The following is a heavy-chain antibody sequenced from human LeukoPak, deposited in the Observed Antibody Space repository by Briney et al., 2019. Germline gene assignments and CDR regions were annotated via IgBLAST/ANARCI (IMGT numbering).Heavy chain of an antibody. CDR3: ARGFRDTAMFLDY. J-gene: IGHJ4*02. V-gene: IGHV3-48*03. D-gene: IGHD5-18*01. CDR1: GITFSSYE. CDR2: ISSSGGPI. Sequence: GGSLRLSCVASGITFSSYEMNWVRQAPGKGLEWISCISSSGGPIYYADSVKGRFTISRDNAKNSLYLQTNSLRAEDTAVYYCARGFRDTAMFLDYWGQGTLVTVSS.